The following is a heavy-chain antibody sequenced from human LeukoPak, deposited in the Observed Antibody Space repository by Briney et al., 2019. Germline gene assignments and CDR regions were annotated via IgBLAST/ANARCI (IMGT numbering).Heavy chain of an antibody. V-gene: IGHV4-34*01. D-gene: IGHD6-19*01. CDR1: GGSFSGYY. J-gene: IGHJ4*02. Sequence: PSETLSLTCAAYGGSFSGYYWSWIRQPPGKGLEWIGKINHSGSTNYNPSLKSRVTISVDTSKNQFSLKLSSVTAADTAVYYCARGLIAVAGLFDYWGQETLVTVSS. CDR2: INHSGST. CDR3: ARGLIAVAGLFDY.